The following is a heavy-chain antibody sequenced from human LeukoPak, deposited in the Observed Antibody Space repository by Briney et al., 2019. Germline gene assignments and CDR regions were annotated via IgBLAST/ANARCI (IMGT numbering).Heavy chain of an antibody. Sequence: GGSLRLSCAASGFTFSDYAMSWVRQAPGKGLEWLSVISGGSSGSTFYADSVTGRFTVSRDNSKNTLYLQMNSLRAEDTAVYYCAKVNYYDSSGYYSYYYYYMDVWGKGTTVTVSS. CDR3: AKVNYYDSSGYYSYYYYYMDV. J-gene: IGHJ6*03. D-gene: IGHD3-22*01. V-gene: IGHV3-23*01. CDR2: ISGGSSGST. CDR1: GFTFSDYA.